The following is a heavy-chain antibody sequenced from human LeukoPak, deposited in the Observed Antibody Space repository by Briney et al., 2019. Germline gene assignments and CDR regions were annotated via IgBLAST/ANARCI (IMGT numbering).Heavy chain of an antibody. D-gene: IGHD2-21*02. Sequence: ASVKVSCKASGYTFTGYDMHWVRQAPGQGLEWMGWINPNSGYTNYAQKLQGRVTMTTDTSTSTAYMELRSLRSDDTAVYYCARAYCGGDCYSSSDAFDIWGQGTMVTVSS. CDR2: INPNSGYT. J-gene: IGHJ3*02. CDR3: ARAYCGGDCYSSSDAFDI. CDR1: GYTFTGYD. V-gene: IGHV1-18*04.